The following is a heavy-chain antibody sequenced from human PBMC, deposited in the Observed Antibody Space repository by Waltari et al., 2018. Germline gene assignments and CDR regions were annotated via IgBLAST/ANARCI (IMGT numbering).Heavy chain of an antibody. J-gene: IGHJ4*02. CDR3: TRRGGYSYVS. V-gene: IGHV3-49*04. CDR2: IRSKAYGGTT. CDR1: GFPLGDYA. D-gene: IGHD5-18*01. Sequence: EVQQVESGGGLVQPGRPRRPTCTASGFPLGDYAMSGVRQAAGKGLEGVGFIRSKAYGGTTEYAASVKGRFTISRDDSKSIAYLQMNSLKTEDTAVYYCTRRGGYSYVSWGQGTLVTVSS.